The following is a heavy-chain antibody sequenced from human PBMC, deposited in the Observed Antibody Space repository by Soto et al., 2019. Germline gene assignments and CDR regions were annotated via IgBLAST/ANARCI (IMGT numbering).Heavy chain of an antibody. D-gene: IGHD2-2*01. Sequence: QVQLVQSGAEVKKPGASVKVSCKASGYTFTSYGISWVRQAPGQGLEWMGWISAYNGNTNYASKLQGRVTMPPDTPTSPAYMELRSLRSDDTAVYYCARDPAFYCSSTSCYPGEQWLVQFDYWGPGTLVTVSS. CDR2: ISAYNGNT. CDR3: ARDPAFYCSSTSCYPGEQWLVQFDY. J-gene: IGHJ4*02. CDR1: GYTFTSYG. V-gene: IGHV1-18*01.